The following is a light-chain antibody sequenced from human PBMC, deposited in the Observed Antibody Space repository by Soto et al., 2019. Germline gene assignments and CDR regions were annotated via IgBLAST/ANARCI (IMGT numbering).Light chain of an antibody. CDR3: TSHAGTINFPYI. Sequence: QSVLTQPASVSGSPGQSISISCTGTSSDVGSYNLVSWYQQHPGTAPKLMIYEVNKRPSGVPDRFSGSKSGNTASLTVSGLQAEDEADYYCTSHAGTINFPYIFGTGTKVTVL. CDR2: EVN. CDR1: SSDVGSYNL. J-gene: IGLJ1*01. V-gene: IGLV2-14*02.